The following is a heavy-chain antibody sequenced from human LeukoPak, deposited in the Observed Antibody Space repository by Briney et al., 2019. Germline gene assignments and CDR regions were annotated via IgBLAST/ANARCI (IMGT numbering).Heavy chain of an antibody. J-gene: IGHJ6*02. V-gene: IGHV3-23*01. CDR2: ISAIDDST. CDR3: AKDFEWIPLWFGSFGTDV. CDR1: GFTFSSYA. Sequence: PGGSLRLSCAASGFTFSSYAMDWVRQAPGKGLEWVSAISAIDDSTHYADSVKGRFTISRDNSKNTLYLQMNSLRAEDTAIYYCAKDFEWIPLWFGSFGTDVWGQGTTVIVSS. D-gene: IGHD5-18*01.